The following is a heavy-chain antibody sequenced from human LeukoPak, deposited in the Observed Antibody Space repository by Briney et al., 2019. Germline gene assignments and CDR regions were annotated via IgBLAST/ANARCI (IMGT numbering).Heavy chain of an antibody. D-gene: IGHD3-10*01. Sequence: GGSLRLSCAASGFTFSSYGMXXVRQAPGXGXXXXXXXXYDGXNKYYADSVKGXFTISXDNSKNTLYLQMNSLRAEDTAVYYCAKDRVVRGVIEFDYWGQGTLVTVSS. V-gene: IGHV3-30*18. CDR2: XXYDGXNK. CDR3: AKDRVVRGVIEFDY. CDR1: GFTFSSYG. J-gene: IGHJ4*02.